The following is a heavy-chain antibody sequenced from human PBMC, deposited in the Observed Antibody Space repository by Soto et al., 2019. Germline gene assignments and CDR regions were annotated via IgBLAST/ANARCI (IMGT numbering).Heavy chain of an antibody. CDR3: ARVGIVQLVSTDAFDI. CDR1: GFTFSSYS. Sequence: GGSLRLSCAASGFTFSSYSMNWVRQAPGKGLEWVSYISSSSSTIYYADSVKGRFTISRDNAKNSLYLQMNSLRAEDTAVYCCARVGIVQLVSTDAFDIWGQGTMVTVSS. V-gene: IGHV3-48*01. CDR2: ISSSSSTI. D-gene: IGHD6-6*01. J-gene: IGHJ3*02.